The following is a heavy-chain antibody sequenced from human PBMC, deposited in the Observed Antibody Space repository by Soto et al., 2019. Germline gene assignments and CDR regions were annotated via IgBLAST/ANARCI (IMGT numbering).Heavy chain of an antibody. Sequence: QVQLQESGPGLVKPSQTLSLTLTVSGGSISCGGYYWSWIRQHRGKGLEWIGYIYYSGSTYYNPSLNSLVNMALATSKNNDSGKLISVTTADTPVYYCARGYDYGDHSPDYWFQGTMVTVAS. V-gene: IGHV4-31*01. D-gene: IGHD4-17*01. CDR3: ARGYDYGDHSPDY. CDR2: IYYSGST. CDR1: GGSISCGGYY. J-gene: IGHJ4*02.